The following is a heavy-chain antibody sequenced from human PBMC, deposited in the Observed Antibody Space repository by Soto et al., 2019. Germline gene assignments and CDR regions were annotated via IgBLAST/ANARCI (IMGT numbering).Heavy chain of an antibody. CDR1: GFTFSSYW. CDR2: IKQDGSEI. D-gene: IGHD3-16*01. Sequence: EVQLVESGGGLVQSGGSLRLSCAASGFTFSSYWMSWVRQGPGKGPEWLTNIKQDGSEIYYVDSVKGRFTISRDNAKGSLALKMPSLRAEETAGYHRVKLLIVTLGDAWGKGTLVTFSS. V-gene: IGHV3-7*05. J-gene: IGHJ1*01. CDR3: VKLLIVTLGDA.